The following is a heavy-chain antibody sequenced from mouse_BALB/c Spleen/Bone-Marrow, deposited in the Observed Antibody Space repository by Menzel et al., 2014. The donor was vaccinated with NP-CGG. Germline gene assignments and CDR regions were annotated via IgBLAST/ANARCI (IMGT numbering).Heavy chain of an antibody. CDR3: ARSGSSSGYFDY. CDR2: ISSGSSTV. D-gene: IGHD1-1*01. Sequence: EVKLVESGGGLVQPGGSRKLSCAAPGFTFSSFGMHWVRQAPEKGLEWVAYISSGSSTVYYADKVMGRFTISRDNPKNTLFLQMTSLRSEDTAMYYCARSGSSSGYFDYWGQGTTLTVSS. V-gene: IGHV5-17*02. J-gene: IGHJ2*01. CDR1: GFTFSSFG.